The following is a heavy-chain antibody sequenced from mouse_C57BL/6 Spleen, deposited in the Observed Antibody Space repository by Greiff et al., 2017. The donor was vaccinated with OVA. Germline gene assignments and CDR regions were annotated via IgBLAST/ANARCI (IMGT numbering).Heavy chain of an antibody. V-gene: IGHV1-61*01. Sequence: QVHVKQPGAELVRPGSSVKLSCKASGYTFTSYWMDWVKQRPGQGLEWIGNIYPSDSETHYNQKFKDKATLTVDKSSSTAYMQRSSLTSEDSAVYYCARRRGYGTLYYFDDWGQGTTLTVSS. CDR3: ARRRGYGTLYYFDD. J-gene: IGHJ2*01. D-gene: IGHD2-1*01. CDR1: GYTFTSYW. CDR2: IYPSDSET.